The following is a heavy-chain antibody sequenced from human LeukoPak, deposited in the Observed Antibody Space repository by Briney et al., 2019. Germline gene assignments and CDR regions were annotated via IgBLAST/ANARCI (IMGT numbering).Heavy chain of an antibody. Sequence: SETLSLTCTVSGGSISSYYWSWIRQPPGKGLEWIGYIYYSGSTNYNPSLKSRVTISVDTSKNQFSLKLSSVTAADTAVYYCARILGGLGGDCSSTSCPEYYFDYWGQGTLVTVSS. CDR2: IYYSGST. CDR3: ARILGGLGGDCSSTSCPEYYFDY. CDR1: GGSISSYY. D-gene: IGHD2-2*01. V-gene: IGHV4-59*12. J-gene: IGHJ4*02.